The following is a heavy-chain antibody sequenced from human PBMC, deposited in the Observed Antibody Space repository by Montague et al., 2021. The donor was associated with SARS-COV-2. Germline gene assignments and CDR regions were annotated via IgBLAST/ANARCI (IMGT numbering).Heavy chain of an antibody. J-gene: IGHJ3*01. V-gene: IGHV4-59*08. CDR1: GVFVTDYY. D-gene: IGHD3-9*01. CDR2: VLYNKGT. Sequence: SETLSLTCTVSGVFVTDYYWSWIRQPPGKGLEWVGDVLYNKGTNFNPSLKSRVAISVDTPKNQFSLRLTSVTAADTAFYYCVRHLHYDGLIGSPDFWDQGALVTVSS. CDR3: VRHLHYDGLIGSPDF.